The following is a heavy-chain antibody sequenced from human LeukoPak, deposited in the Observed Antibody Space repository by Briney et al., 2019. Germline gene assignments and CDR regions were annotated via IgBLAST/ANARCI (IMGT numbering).Heavy chain of an antibody. D-gene: IGHD5-18*01. V-gene: IGHV4-4*02. CDR3: PSRIQLWFGQGWFDP. Sequence: SETLSLTCAVSGGSISSSNWWCWVRQPPGKGLEWIGQIYHSGSTNYNPSLKSRVTISVDKSKNQFSLKLTSVTAADPAWYYCPSRIQLWFGQGWFDPWGQGTLVTVSS. J-gene: IGHJ5*02. CDR2: IYHSGST. CDR1: GGSISSSNW.